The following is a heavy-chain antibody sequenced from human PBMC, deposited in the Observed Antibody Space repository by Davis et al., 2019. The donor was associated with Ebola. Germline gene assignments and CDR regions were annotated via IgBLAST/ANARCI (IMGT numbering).Heavy chain of an antibody. J-gene: IGHJ5*02. CDR2: IIPIFGTA. D-gene: IGHD1-26*01. Sequence: SVKVSCKASGYIFTNYDINWVRQAPGQGLEWMGGIIPIFGTANYAQKFQGRVTITADESTSTAYMELSSLRSEDTAVYYCARGELLNWFDPWGQGTLVTVSS. V-gene: IGHV1-69*13. CDR3: ARGELLNWFDP. CDR1: GYIFTNYD.